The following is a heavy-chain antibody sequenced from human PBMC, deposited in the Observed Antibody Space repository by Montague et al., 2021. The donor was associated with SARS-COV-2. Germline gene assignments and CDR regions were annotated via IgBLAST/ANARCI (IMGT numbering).Heavy chain of an antibody. J-gene: IGHJ4*02. V-gene: IGHV3-30*03. CDR2: IRADGSNI. D-gene: IGHD2-15*01. CDR3: ARDLVGSFDI. CDR1: GFTFSYYG. Sequence: SLRLSCAASGFTFSYYGMIWVRQAPGKGLEWVAFIRADGSNIYYADSVKGRFTVSRDNSRNTLYLQMNSLRAEDTAVYYCARDLVGSFDIWGQGTLVTVSS.